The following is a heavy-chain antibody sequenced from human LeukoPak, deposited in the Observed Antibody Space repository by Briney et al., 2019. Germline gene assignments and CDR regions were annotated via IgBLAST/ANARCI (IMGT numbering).Heavy chain of an antibody. CDR1: GFTFDDYA. CDR3: AREVTNYDFGSGPDAFDI. V-gene: IGHV3-9*01. CDR2: ISWNSGSI. J-gene: IGHJ3*02. Sequence: PGRSLRLSCAASGFTFDDYAMHWVRQAPGKGLEWVSGISWNSGSIGYADSVKGRFTISRDNSKNTLYLQMNSLRAEDTAVYYCAREVTNYDFGSGPDAFDIWGQGTMVTVSS. D-gene: IGHD3-3*01.